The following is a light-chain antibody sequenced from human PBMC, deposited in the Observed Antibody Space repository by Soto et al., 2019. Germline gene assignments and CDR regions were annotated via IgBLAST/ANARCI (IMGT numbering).Light chain of an antibody. CDR2: KAS. CDR3: QQYKTYFRT. J-gene: IGKJ2*01. V-gene: IGKV1-5*03. CDR1: QNISPW. Sequence: DIQMTQSPSTLSASVGDRVTITCRASQNISPWLARYQQKPGKAPKILIYKASSLESGVPSRFSGSDSGTEFTLTISSLQPDDFATYYCQQYKTYFRTFGQGTKLEIK.